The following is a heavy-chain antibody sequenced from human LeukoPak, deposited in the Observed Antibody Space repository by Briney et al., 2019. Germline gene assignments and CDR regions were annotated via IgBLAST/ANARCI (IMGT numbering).Heavy chain of an antibody. CDR3: ARADIVLMVYAMGY. D-gene: IGHD2-8*01. CDR2: INPNSGGT. V-gene: IGHV1-2*02. Sequence: ASVKVSCKASGYTFTGYYMHWVRQAPGQGLGWMGWINPNSGGTNYAQKFQGRVTMTRDTSISTAYMELSRLRSDDTAVYYCARADIVLMVYAMGYWGQGTLVTVSS. CDR1: GYTFTGYY. J-gene: IGHJ4*02.